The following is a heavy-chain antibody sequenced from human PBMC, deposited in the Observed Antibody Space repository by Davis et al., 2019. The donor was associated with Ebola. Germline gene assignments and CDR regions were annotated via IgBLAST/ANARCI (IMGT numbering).Heavy chain of an antibody. CDR1: GFTFSTYS. J-gene: IGHJ4*02. V-gene: IGHV3-21*04. D-gene: IGHD3-22*01. CDR2: ISSSSNYI. CDR3: AKDRTPYYYDSSGYYRALFDY. Sequence: GGSLRLSCAASGFTFSTYSMNWVRQAPGKGLEWVSFISSSSNYIYYADSVKGRLTVSRDNAKNSLYLQMNSLGADDTAIYYCAKDRTPYYYDSSGYYRALFDYWGQGTLVTVSS.